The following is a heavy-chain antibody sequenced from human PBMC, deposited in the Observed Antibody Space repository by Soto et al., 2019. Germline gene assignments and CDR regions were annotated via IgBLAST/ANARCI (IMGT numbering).Heavy chain of an antibody. V-gene: IGHV1-69*06. D-gene: IGHD3-3*01. CDR3: ARTKRSGYDRGDSYYHTMDV. CDR1: GGTSSNFV. CDR2: ILPMFGAV. Sequence: QMRLVQSGAEVKNSGSSVQVSCKASGGTSSNFVITWVRQVPGQGLEWLGGILPMFGAVKYAQKFQDRLTITAARSTNTASMELGSLRSEDTAVYYCARTKRSGYDRGDSYYHTMDVWGHGTTVTVS. J-gene: IGHJ6*02.